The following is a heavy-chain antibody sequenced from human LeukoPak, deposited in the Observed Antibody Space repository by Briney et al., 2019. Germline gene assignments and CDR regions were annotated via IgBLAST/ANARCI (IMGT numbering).Heavy chain of an antibody. J-gene: IGHJ4*02. CDR1: GYTFTING. CDR3: ARDRWYAFDY. D-gene: IGHD6-13*01. V-gene: IGHV1-18*01. Sequence: ASVKVACKASGYTFTINGISWVRQAPGRGLEWMGWISANSGDTIYAEKFHGRVTLTRDTSTGTAYMELNSLTYDDTAVYYCARDRWYAFDYWGQGTLVTVSS. CDR2: ISANSGDT.